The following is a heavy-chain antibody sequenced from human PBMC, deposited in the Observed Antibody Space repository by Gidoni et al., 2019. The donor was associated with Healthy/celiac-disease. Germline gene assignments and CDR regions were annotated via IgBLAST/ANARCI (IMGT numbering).Heavy chain of an antibody. D-gene: IGHD3-22*01. CDR2: ISSSSSYI. J-gene: IGHJ4*02. CDR1: GFTFSSYS. CDR3: ARDTYYYDSSGPL. Sequence: EVQLVESGGGLVKPGGSLRLSCAASGFTFSSYSMNWVRKAPGKGLELFSSISSSSSYIYYADSVKGLFTISRDNSKNSLYLQMNSLRAEDTAVYYCARDTYYYDSSGPLWGQGTLVTVSS. V-gene: IGHV3-21*01.